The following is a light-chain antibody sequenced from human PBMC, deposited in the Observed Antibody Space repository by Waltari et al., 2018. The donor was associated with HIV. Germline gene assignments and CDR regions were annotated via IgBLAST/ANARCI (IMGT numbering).Light chain of an antibody. Sequence: QSALTQPASVSGSFGQSITISCTGTSSDVGSYNLVSWYQYHPGKAPKLIIYEVSKPASVVSYRFSGPKSCNTASLTVPWLQGEDGAHYYCCSYGRSGIPFGGGTKLTVL. J-gene: IGLJ2*01. V-gene: IGLV2-23*02. CDR2: EVS. CDR3: CSYGRSGIP. CDR1: SSDVGSYNL.